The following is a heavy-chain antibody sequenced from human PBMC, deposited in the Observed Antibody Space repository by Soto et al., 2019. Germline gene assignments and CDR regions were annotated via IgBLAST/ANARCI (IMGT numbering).Heavy chain of an antibody. V-gene: IGHV1-69*13. J-gene: IGHJ6*02. CDR1: GGTFSSYA. D-gene: IGHD1-26*01. Sequence: SVKVSCKASGGTFSSYAISWVRQAPGQGLEWMGGIIPIFGTANYAQKFQGRVTITADESTSTAYMELSSLRSEDTAVYYCARVRGGATRDYYYYGMDVWGQGTTVTVSS. CDR3: ARVRGGATRDYYYYGMDV. CDR2: IIPIFGTA.